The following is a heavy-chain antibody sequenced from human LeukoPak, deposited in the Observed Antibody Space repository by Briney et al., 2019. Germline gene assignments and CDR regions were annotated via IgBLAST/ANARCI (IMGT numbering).Heavy chain of an antibody. CDR1: GGSFSGYY. Sequence: ASETLSLTCAVYGGSFSGYYWSWIGQPPGKGLEWIGEINHSGSTNYNPSLKSRVTISVDTSKNQFSLKLSPVTAADTAVYYCARVTLPTYYYGSGSYYNPAFDYWGQGTLVTVSS. D-gene: IGHD3-10*01. V-gene: IGHV4-34*01. CDR2: INHSGST. J-gene: IGHJ4*02. CDR3: ARVTLPTYYYGSGSYYNPAFDY.